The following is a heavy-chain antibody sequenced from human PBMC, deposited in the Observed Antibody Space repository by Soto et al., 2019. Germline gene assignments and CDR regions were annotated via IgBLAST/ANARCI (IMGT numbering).Heavy chain of an antibody. J-gene: IGHJ5*02. Sequence: QVQLQESGPGLVRPSETLSLTCIVSGASISSSSHYWGWIRQPPGKGLEWIGSIYYTGRTYYNPSXXPPVTVSVDTXXNXSXPKVTSVSAADTAVYYCARATYSDASGYRFPHRLDPWGQGTLVTVSS. V-gene: IGHV4-39*02. CDR1: GASISSSSHY. CDR2: IYYTGRT. CDR3: ARATYSDASGYRFPHRLDP. D-gene: IGHD3-3*01.